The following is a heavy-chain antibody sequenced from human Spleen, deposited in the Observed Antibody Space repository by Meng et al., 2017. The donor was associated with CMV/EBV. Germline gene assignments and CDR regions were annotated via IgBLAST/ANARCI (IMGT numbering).Heavy chain of an antibody. V-gene: IGHV4-61*01. Sequence: GSLRLSCTVSGDSVSSGSYYWSWIRQPPGKGLEWIGYIYYSGSTDYNPSLKSRVTISVDTSKNQFSLKLSSVTAADTAMYYCARSLAVAAYYFDYWGQGTLVTVSS. CDR3: ARSLAVAAYYFDY. D-gene: IGHD6-19*01. CDR1: GDSVSSGSYY. CDR2: IYYSGST. J-gene: IGHJ4*02.